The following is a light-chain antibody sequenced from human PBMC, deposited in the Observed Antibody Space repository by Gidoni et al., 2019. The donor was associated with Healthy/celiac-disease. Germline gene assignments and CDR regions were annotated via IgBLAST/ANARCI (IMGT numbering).Light chain of an antibody. CDR1: QSISSN. J-gene: IGKJ1*01. Sequence: DIQMTQSPSSLSASVGDRVTITCRASQSISSNLNWYQQQPAKAPTLLIYAASSLQSGVPSRVSGSGSGTDFTLTISSLQPEDFATCYCQQSYSTPRTFGQGTKVEIK. CDR2: AAS. V-gene: IGKV1-39*01. CDR3: QQSYSTPRT.